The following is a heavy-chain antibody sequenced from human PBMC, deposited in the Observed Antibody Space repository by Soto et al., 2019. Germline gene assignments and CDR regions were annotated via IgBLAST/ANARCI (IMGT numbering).Heavy chain of an antibody. V-gene: IGHV3-23*01. Sequence: EVQLMESGGGLVQPGGSLRLSCAASGFTFSSYDMTWVRQARGKGLEWVSAISGSGHSPNYGDSVKGRFTISRDNSKNTLFMQMNSLRAEDTAVYYCAIRGLSKSEVRGYFDYWGRGTLVTVSS. CDR1: GFTFSSYD. CDR2: ISGSGHSP. CDR3: AIRGLSKSEVRGYFDY. J-gene: IGHJ4*02. D-gene: IGHD3-10*01.